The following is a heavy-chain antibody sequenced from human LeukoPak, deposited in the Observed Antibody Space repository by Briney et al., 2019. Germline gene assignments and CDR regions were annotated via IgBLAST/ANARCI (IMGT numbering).Heavy chain of an antibody. CDR1: GGSFSGYY. J-gene: IGHJ4*02. Sequence: KPSETLSLTCAVYGGSFSGYYWSWIRQPPGKGLEWIGEINHSGSTNYNPSLKSRVTISVDTSKNQFSLKLSSVTAADTAVYYCARGLEGSTSCYTCFDYWGQGTLVTVSS. CDR3: ARGLEGSTSCYTCFDY. CDR2: INHSGST. V-gene: IGHV4-34*01. D-gene: IGHD2-2*02.